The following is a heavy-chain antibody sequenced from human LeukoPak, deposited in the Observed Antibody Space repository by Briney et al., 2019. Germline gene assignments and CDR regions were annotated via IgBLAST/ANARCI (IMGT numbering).Heavy chain of an antibody. D-gene: IGHD3-22*01. CDR1: GGSISSYY. CDR2: IYYSGST. Sequence: SETLSLTCTVSGGSISSYYWSWIRQPPGKGLEWIGYIYYSGSTNYNPSLKSRVTISVDTSKNQFSLKLSSVTAADTAVYYCARAVYYYDSSGYYSCYFDYWGQGTLVTVSS. V-gene: IGHV4-59*08. CDR3: ARAVYYYDSSGYYSCYFDY. J-gene: IGHJ4*02.